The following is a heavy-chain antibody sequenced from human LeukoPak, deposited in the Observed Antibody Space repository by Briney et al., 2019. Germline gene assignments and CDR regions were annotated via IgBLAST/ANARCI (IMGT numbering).Heavy chain of an antibody. CDR3: ARGYSSGWYVGTFDY. D-gene: IGHD6-19*01. V-gene: IGHV4-34*01. CDR1: GGSFSGYY. J-gene: IGHJ4*02. Sequence: SETLSLTCAVYGGSFSGYYWSWIRKPPGKGLEWIGEINHSGSTNYKPSLKSRVTISVDTSKNQFSLKLSSVTAADTAVYYCARGYSSGWYVGTFDYWGQGTLVTVSS. CDR2: INHSGST.